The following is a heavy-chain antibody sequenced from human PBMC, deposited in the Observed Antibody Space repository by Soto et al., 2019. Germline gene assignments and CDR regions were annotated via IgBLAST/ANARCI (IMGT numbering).Heavy chain of an antibody. J-gene: IGHJ4*02. D-gene: IGHD5-12*01. CDR1: RYTFTSYD. CDR3: ARNNSGHGGYFDY. V-gene: IGHV1-18*04. CDR2: ISAYNDNT. Sequence: ASVKVSCKASRYTFTSYDIFWVRQSPGQGLEWMGWISAYNDNTNYAQKLQGRVTMTTDTSTSTAYMELRSLRSDDTAVYYCARNNSGHGGYFDYWGQGTLVTVSS.